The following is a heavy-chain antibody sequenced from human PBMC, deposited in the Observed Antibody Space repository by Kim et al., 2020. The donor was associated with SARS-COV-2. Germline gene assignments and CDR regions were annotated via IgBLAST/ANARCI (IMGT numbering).Heavy chain of an antibody. Sequence: SETLSLTCTVSGGSISSYYWSWIRQPAGKGLEWIGRIYTSGSTNYNPSLKSRVTMSVDTSKNQFSLKLSSVTAADTAVYYCARETWSPGLVPYYYFDYWGQGTLVTVSS. CDR1: GGSISSYY. J-gene: IGHJ4*02. V-gene: IGHV4-4*07. D-gene: IGHD6-6*01. CDR2: IYTSGST. CDR3: ARETWSPGLVPYYYFDY.